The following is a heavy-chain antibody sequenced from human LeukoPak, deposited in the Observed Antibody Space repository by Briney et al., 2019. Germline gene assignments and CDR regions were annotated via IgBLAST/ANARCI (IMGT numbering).Heavy chain of an antibody. CDR3: ARHLPYSSSPNWFDP. Sequence: PSETLSLTCTVSGGSISSSSYYWGWIRQPPGKGLGWIGSIYYSGSTYYNPSLKSRVTISVDTSKNQFSLKLSSVTAADTAVYYCARHLPYSSSPNWFDPWGQGTLVTVSS. V-gene: IGHV4-39*01. J-gene: IGHJ5*02. D-gene: IGHD6-6*01. CDR1: GGSISSSSYY. CDR2: IYYSGST.